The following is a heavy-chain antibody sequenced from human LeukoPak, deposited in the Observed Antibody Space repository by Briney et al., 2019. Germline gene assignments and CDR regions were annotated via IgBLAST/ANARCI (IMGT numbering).Heavy chain of an antibody. J-gene: IGHJ4*02. Sequence: TGGSLRLSCAASGFTFSSYAMHWVRQAPGKGLEDVSAISSNGDSTYYANSVTGRFTISRDNAKNTLYLQMGSLRAEATAVYYCARDGGRGYSYGTDYWGQGTLVTVSS. CDR3: ARDGGRGYSYGTDY. CDR1: GFTFSSYA. D-gene: IGHD5-18*01. V-gene: IGHV3-64*01. CDR2: ISSNGDST.